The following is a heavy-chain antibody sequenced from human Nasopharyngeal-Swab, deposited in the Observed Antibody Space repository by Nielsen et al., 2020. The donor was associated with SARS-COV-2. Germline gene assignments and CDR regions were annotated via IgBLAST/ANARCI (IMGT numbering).Heavy chain of an antibody. V-gene: IGHV1-69*10. Sequence: SVKVSCKSSGGTFSSYGISWFRQAPGQGLEWMGGIIPILPITNYAQKFQDRVTITADKSTSTAYMELSSLRSEDTAAYYCARGGWLRKDYYYSYYYMDVWGKGTTVTVSS. CDR2: IIPILPIT. CDR3: ARGGWLRKDYYYSYYYMDV. D-gene: IGHD5-24*01. J-gene: IGHJ6*03. CDR1: GGTFSSYG.